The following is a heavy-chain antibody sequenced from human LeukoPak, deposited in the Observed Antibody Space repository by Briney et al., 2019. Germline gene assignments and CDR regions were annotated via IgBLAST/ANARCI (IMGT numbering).Heavy chain of an antibody. Sequence: GGSLRLSCAASGFTVSNNYMTWVRQAPGKGLEWVSAISGSGGSTYYADSVKGRFTISRDNSKNTLYLQMNSLRAEDTAVYYCAKDTAKQQLVRIGWFDPWGQGTLVTVSS. J-gene: IGHJ5*02. CDR1: GFTVSNNY. CDR3: AKDTAKQQLVRIGWFDP. D-gene: IGHD6-13*01. V-gene: IGHV3-23*01. CDR2: ISGSGGST.